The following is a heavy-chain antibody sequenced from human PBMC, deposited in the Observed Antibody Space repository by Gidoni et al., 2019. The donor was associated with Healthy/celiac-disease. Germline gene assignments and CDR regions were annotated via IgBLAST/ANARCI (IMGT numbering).Heavy chain of an antibody. CDR3: ARGGRQQLVPLDY. V-gene: IGHV3-33*01. D-gene: IGHD6-13*01. CDR2: IWYDGSNK. J-gene: IGHJ4*02. CDR1: GFTFSSYG. Sequence: QVQLVESGGGVVQPGRSLRLSCAASGFTFSSYGMHWVRQAPGKGLEWVAVIWYDGSNKYDADSVKGRFTISRDNSKNTLYLQMNSLRAEDTAVYYCARGGRQQLVPLDYWGQGTLVTVSS.